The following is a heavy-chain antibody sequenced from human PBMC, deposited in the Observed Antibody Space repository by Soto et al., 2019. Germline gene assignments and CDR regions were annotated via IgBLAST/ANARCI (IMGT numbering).Heavy chain of an antibody. Sequence: ASVKVSCKAPGGTFSSYAISWVRQAPGQGLEWMGGIIPIFGTANYAQKFQGRVTITADESTSTAYMELSSLRSEDTAVYYCASSDSSGYYRYYYYYGMDVWGQGTTVTVSS. CDR2: IIPIFGTA. CDR3: ASSDSSGYYRYYYYYGMDV. V-gene: IGHV1-69*13. D-gene: IGHD3-22*01. J-gene: IGHJ6*02. CDR1: GGTFSSYA.